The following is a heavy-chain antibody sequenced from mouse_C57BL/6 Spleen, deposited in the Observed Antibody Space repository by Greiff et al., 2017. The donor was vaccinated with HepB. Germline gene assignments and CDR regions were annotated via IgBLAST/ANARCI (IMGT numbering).Heavy chain of an antibody. Sequence: VKLMESGPGLVQPSQSLSITCTVSGFSLTGYGVHWVRQSPGKGLEWLGVIWSGGSTDYNAAFISRMSISKDNSTCQVFFKMNSLQADDTAIYYYARNRKWDFDYWGQGTTLTVSS. V-gene: IGHV2-2*01. J-gene: IGHJ2*01. CDR1: GFSLTGYG. D-gene: IGHD1-3*01. CDR2: IWSGGST. CDR3: ARNRKWDFDY.